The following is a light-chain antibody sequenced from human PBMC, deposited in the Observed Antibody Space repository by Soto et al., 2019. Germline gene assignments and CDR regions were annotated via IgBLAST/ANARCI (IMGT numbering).Light chain of an antibody. CDR2: DVT. V-gene: IGLV2-14*01. Sequence: QSALTQPASVSGSPGQSITISCTGTSSDVGGYNYVSWYQQHPGKAPKLMIYDVTNRPSGVSNRFSGSKSCNTASLTVSGLRAEDEADYYCSSYTSSSSVVFGGGTKLTVL. J-gene: IGLJ2*01. CDR1: SSDVGGYNY. CDR3: SSYTSSSSVV.